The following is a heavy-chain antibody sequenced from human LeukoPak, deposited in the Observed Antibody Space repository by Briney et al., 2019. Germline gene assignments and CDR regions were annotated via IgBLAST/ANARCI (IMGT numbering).Heavy chain of an antibody. CDR3: ARDGSITGTTFFAGY. CDR1: GYTFTSYA. V-gene: IGHV1-3*02. Sequence: ASVKVSCKASGYTFTSYAMHWVRQARGQRLEWMGWSNAGNGNTKYSQEFQGRVTITRDTSASTAYMELSRLRSDDTAVYYCARDGSITGTTFFAGYWGQGTLVTVSS. CDR2: SNAGNGNT. J-gene: IGHJ4*02. D-gene: IGHD1-7*01.